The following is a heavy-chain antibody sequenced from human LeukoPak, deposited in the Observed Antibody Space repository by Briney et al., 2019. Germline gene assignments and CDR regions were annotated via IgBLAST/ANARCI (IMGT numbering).Heavy chain of an antibody. J-gene: IGHJ3*02. D-gene: IGHD2-15*01. V-gene: IGHV4-4*07. Sequence: SETLSLTCSVSGGSISSHYWSWIRQPPGKGLEWIGRIYTRGSTNYNPSLKSRVTMSVDTSKNQFSLKLSSVTAADTAVYYCARGRYCSADICSGGDAFDIWGQGTMVSVSS. CDR3: ARGRYCSADICSGGDAFDI. CDR2: IYTRGST. CDR1: GGSISSHY.